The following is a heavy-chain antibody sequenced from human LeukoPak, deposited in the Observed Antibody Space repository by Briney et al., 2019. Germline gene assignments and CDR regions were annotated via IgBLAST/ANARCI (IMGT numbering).Heavy chain of an antibody. CDR2: INQDGSDI. Sequence: PGESLRLSCVASGFSFSTYWMHWVRQAPGKGLAWVAHINQDGSDIYYVDSVKGRFIISRDNAKNSLYLQISSLRAGDTAVYYCTRGGRLHGESPYWVRGTLVTVSS. J-gene: IGHJ4*02. CDR3: TRGGRLHGESPY. D-gene: IGHD3-16*01. V-gene: IGHV3-7*01. CDR1: GFSFSTYW.